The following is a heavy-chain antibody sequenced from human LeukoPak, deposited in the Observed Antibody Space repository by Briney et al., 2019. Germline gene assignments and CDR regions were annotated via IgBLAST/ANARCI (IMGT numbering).Heavy chain of an antibody. V-gene: IGHV4-39*01. J-gene: IGHJ4*02. Sequence: TPSETLSLTCTVSGGSISSSSYNWGWIRQPPGKGLEWIGSIYYSGSTYYNLSLKSRVTISVDTSKNQFSLKLSSVTAADTAVYYCARHAGRIAVAGTASIDYWGQGTLVTVSS. CDR2: IYYSGST. CDR1: GGSISSSSYN. D-gene: IGHD6-19*01. CDR3: ARHAGRIAVAGTASIDY.